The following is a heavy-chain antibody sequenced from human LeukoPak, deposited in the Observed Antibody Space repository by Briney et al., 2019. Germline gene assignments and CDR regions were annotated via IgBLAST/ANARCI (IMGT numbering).Heavy chain of an antibody. Sequence: SEPLSLTCAVYGGSFSGYYWSWIRQPPGKGLEWIGEINHSGSTNYNPSLKSRVTISVDTSKNQFSLKLSSVTAADTAVYYCARGGGAMTTVTTYGSDWFDPWGQGTLVTVSS. J-gene: IGHJ5*02. CDR1: GGSFSGYY. CDR2: INHSGST. V-gene: IGHV4-34*01. D-gene: IGHD4-17*01. CDR3: ARGGGAMTTVTTYGSDWFDP.